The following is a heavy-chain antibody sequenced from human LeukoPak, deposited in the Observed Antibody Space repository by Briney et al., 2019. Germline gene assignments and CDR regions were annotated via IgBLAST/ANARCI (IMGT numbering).Heavy chain of an antibody. CDR2: ISSSSSYI. Sequence: GGSLRLSCEASGFTFSSYTMNRVRQGPGKGLEWVSSISSSSSYIYYADSVKGRFTISRDNAKNSLCLQMNSLRAEDTAVYYCTKGGGDSCCEWGQGTLVTVSS. V-gene: IGHV3-21*01. CDR1: GFTFSSYT. CDR3: TKGGGDSCCE. D-gene: IGHD2-15*01. J-gene: IGHJ4*02.